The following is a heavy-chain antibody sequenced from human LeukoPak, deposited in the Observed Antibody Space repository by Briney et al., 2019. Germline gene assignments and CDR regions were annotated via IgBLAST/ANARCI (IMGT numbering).Heavy chain of an antibody. CDR1: GYTFTGYY. Sequence: GASVKVSCKASGYTFTGYYMHWVRQAPGQGLEWMGWINPNSGGTNYAQKFQGRVTMTRDTSISTAYMELSRLRSDDTAVYYCARDRMDTKGLAYCGGDCYSWGQGTLVTVSS. V-gene: IGHV1-2*02. J-gene: IGHJ5*02. CDR3: ARDRMDTKGLAYCGGDCYS. CDR2: INPNSGGT. D-gene: IGHD2-21*01.